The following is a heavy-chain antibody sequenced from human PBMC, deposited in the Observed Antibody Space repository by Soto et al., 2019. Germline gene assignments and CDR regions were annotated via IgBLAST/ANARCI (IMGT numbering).Heavy chain of an antibody. CDR1: GGSFSVYY. V-gene: IGHV4-34*01. Sequence: SETLSLTCAVYGGSFSVYYWSWMRQPPGKGLEWIGEINHSGSTNYNPSLKSRVTISVDTSKNQFSLKLSSVTAADTAVYYCARGYRARIFSGIDAFDIWGQGTMVTVSS. CDR2: INHSGST. J-gene: IGHJ3*02. CDR3: ARGYRARIFSGIDAFDI. D-gene: IGHD3-9*01.